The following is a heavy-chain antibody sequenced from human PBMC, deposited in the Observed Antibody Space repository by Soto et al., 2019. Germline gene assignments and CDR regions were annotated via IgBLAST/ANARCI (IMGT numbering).Heavy chain of an antibody. J-gene: IGHJ4*02. V-gene: IGHV4-31*03. Sequence: SETLSLTCTFSGCSISSAAYYWSWIRQHPGKGLEWIGYISHSGSTYYTPSLKSRVIISADTSKNQFSVNLTSVTAADTAVYYCAREYTYGSNFFDCWGQGALVTVSS. CDR1: GCSISSAAYY. CDR3: AREYTYGSNFFDC. D-gene: IGHD5-18*01. CDR2: ISHSGST.